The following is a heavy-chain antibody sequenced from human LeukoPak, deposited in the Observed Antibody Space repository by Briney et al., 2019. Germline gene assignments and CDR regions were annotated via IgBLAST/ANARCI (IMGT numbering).Heavy chain of an antibody. J-gene: IGHJ6*04. CDR2: IYTNGGT. V-gene: IGHV3-53*01. D-gene: IGHD2-2*01. Sequence: GGSLRLSCAASGFTVSGNYMNWVRQAPGKGLEWVSVIYTNGGTYYAASVKGRFTISRDKSKNTLYLQMNSLRAEDTAVYYCARSVAPAAKMDVWGKGTTVTVSS. CDR3: ARSVAPAAKMDV. CDR1: GFTVSGNY.